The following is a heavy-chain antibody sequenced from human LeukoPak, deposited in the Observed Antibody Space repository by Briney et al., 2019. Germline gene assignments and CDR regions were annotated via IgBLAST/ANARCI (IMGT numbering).Heavy chain of an antibody. D-gene: IGHD1-26*01. CDR2: ISGNGGST. Sequence: PGGSLRLSCAASRFTFSTYAMSWVRQAPRKGLEWVSAISGNGGSTYYADSVKGRFTISRDNSKNTLFLQMNSLRAEDTAVYYCAREKYSGNYYIDYWGQGTLVTVSS. J-gene: IGHJ4*02. V-gene: IGHV3-23*01. CDR1: RFTFSTYA. CDR3: AREKYSGNYYIDY.